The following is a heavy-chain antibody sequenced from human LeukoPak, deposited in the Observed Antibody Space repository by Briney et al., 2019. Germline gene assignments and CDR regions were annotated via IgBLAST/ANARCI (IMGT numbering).Heavy chain of an antibody. CDR2: IIPIFGTA. CDR3: ARDAAMAHSPFDY. Sequence: SVKVSCKASGGTFSSYAISWVRQAPGQGLEWMGGIIPIFGTANYAQKFQGRVTITADESTSTAYMELSSLRSEDTAVYYCARDAAMAHSPFDYWGQGTLVTVSS. J-gene: IGHJ4*02. CDR1: GGTFSSYA. V-gene: IGHV1-69*13. D-gene: IGHD5-18*01.